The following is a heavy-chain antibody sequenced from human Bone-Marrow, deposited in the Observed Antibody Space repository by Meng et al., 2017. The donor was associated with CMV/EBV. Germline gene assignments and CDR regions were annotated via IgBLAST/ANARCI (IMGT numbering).Heavy chain of an antibody. V-gene: IGHV3-74*01. D-gene: IGHD3-3*01. CDR2: INSDGSST. Sequence: GGSLRLSCAASGFTFSSYWMHWVRQAPGKGLVWVSRINSDGSSTSYADSVKGRFTISRDNAKNTLYLQMNSLRAEDTAVYYCARGTLRFLEWSLGFDIWGQGTMVTVSS. CDR3: ARGTLRFLEWSLGFDI. CDR1: GFTFSSYW. J-gene: IGHJ3*02.